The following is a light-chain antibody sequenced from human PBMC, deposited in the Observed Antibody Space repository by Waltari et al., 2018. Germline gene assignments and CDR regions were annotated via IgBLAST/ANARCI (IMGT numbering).Light chain of an antibody. Sequence: DIVMTQSPASLAVSLGERATINCKSSQSVLYSSNNKNYLAWYQQKPGQTPKLLIYWASTRESGVPDRFSCSGSGTDFTLTISSLQAEDVAVYYCQQYYSTPLYTFGQGTKLEIK. CDR2: WAS. V-gene: IGKV4-1*01. CDR1: QSVLYSSNNKNY. CDR3: QQYYSTPLYT. J-gene: IGKJ2*01.